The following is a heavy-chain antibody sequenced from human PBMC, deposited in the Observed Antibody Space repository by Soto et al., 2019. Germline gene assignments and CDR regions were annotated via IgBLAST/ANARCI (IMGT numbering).Heavy chain of an antibody. D-gene: IGHD4-17*01. CDR2: IYYSGST. Sequence: QVQLQESGPGLVKPSETLSLTCTVSGGSIRSYYWSWIRQPPGKGLECIGYIYYSGSTNYNPSLKSRVTISVDTSKNPFPLKLSSVTAADTAIYYCARNYGDYVDYWGQGPLVTVSS. J-gene: IGHJ4*02. CDR1: GGSIRSYY. V-gene: IGHV4-59*08. CDR3: ARNYGDYVDY.